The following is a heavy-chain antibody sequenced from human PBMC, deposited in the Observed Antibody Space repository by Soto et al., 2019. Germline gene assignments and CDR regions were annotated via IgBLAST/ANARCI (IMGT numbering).Heavy chain of an antibody. V-gene: IGHV3-13*01. CDR3: ARAPGMSSTSYYYYMDV. CDR1: GYTFTSYD. CDR2: IGTAGDT. Sequence: SCKASGYTFTSYDINWVRQATGKGLEWVSAIGTAGDTYYPGSVKGRFTISRENAKNSLYLQMNSLRAGDTAVYYCARAPGMSSTSYYYYMDVWGKGTTVTVSS. D-gene: IGHD2-2*01. J-gene: IGHJ6*03.